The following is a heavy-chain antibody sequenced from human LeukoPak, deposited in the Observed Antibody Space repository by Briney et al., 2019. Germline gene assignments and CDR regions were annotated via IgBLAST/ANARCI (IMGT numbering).Heavy chain of an antibody. CDR3: ARDAGRFLEWGYNWFDP. J-gene: IGHJ5*02. CDR1: GYTFTGYY. D-gene: IGHD3-3*01. V-gene: IGHV1-2*02. Sequence: GASVKVSCKASGYTFTGYYMHWVRQAPGQGLEWMGWINPNSGGTNYAQKFQGRVTMTRDTSISTAYMELSRLRSDDTAVYYCARDAGRFLEWGYNWFDPWGQGTLVTVSS. CDR2: INPNSGGT.